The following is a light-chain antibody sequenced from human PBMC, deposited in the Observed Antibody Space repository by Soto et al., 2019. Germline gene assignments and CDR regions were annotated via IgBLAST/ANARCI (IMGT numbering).Light chain of an antibody. V-gene: IGKV2-30*01. Sequence: DVVMTQSPLSLSVNLGQPASISCRASQSLVYSDGIAYFNWFHQRPGRSPRRLVYQVSKRDSGVPDRFSGIGSDSYFTLKIRRVEAEDVGLYYCMQGTHWPITFGQGTRLEIK. J-gene: IGKJ5*01. CDR1: QSLVYSDGIAY. CDR3: MQGTHWPIT. CDR2: QVS.